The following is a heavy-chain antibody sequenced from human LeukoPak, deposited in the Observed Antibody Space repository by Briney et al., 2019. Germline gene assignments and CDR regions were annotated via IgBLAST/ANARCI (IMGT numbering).Heavy chain of an antibody. CDR3: ARALVGATLPFDI. J-gene: IGHJ3*02. Sequence: GASVKVSCKASGGTFSSYAISWVRQAPGQGLEWMGGIIPIFGTANYAQKFQGRVTITTDESTSTAYMELSSLRSEDTAVYYCARALVGATLPFDIWGQGTMVTVSS. V-gene: IGHV1-69*05. CDR1: GGTFSSYA. CDR2: IIPIFGTA. D-gene: IGHD1-26*01.